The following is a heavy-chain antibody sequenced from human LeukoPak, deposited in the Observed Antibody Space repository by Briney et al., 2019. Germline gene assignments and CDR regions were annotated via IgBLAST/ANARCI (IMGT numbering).Heavy chain of an antibody. V-gene: IGHV4-39*01. CDR1: GGSISSSSYY. J-gene: IGHJ4*02. Sequence: SETLSLTCTVSGGSISSSSYYWGWIRQPPGKGLEWIGSIYYSGSTYYNPSLKSRVTISVDTSKNQFSLKLSSVTAADTAVYYCASHGYSSGWYGDYVDYWGQGTLVTVSS. D-gene: IGHD6-19*01. CDR3: ASHGYSSGWYGDYVDY. CDR2: IYYSGST.